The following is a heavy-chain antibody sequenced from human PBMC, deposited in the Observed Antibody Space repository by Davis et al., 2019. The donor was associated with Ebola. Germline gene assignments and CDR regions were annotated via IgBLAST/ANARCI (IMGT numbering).Heavy chain of an antibody. V-gene: IGHV1-69*13. CDR3: ARVRTGYYFDRSYSPSWFDP. J-gene: IGHJ5*02. Sequence: AASLKVSCKASEGTFSSFEVSWVRHGPGQGLEWMGGIIPIMRSPKYAQTFQDRLTITADESTKTAYLELSGLKSEDTAVYFCARVRTGYYFDRSYSPSWFDPWGQGTLVTVSA. CDR1: EGTFSSFE. D-gene: IGHD3-22*01. CDR2: IIPIMRSP.